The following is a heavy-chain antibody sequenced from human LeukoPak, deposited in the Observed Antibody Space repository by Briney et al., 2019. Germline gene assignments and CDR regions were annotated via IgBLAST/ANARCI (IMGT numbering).Heavy chain of an antibody. V-gene: IGHV1-69*04. CDR3: ARDTVPQYSSSSASDY. Sequence: ASVTVSCKASGGTFSSYAIRWVRQAPGQGLEWMGRIIPILGIANYAQKFQGRVTITADKSTSTPYMELSSLRSEDTAVYYCARDTVPQYSSSSASDYWGQGTLVTVSS. CDR1: GGTFSSYA. J-gene: IGHJ4*02. CDR2: IIPILGIA. D-gene: IGHD6-6*01.